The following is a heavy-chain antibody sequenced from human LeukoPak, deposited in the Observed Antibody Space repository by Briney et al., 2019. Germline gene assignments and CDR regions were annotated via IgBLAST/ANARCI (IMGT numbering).Heavy chain of an antibody. CDR1: GFTFSSYA. D-gene: IGHD3-3*01. Sequence: GGSLRLSCAASGFTFSSYAMSWVRQAPGKGLEWVSAISGSGGSTYYADSAKGRFTISRDNSKNTLYLQMNSLRAEDTAVYYCAKDPEYYDFWSGYLDYWGQGTLVTVSS. CDR3: AKDPEYYDFWSGYLDY. J-gene: IGHJ4*02. CDR2: ISGSGGST. V-gene: IGHV3-23*01.